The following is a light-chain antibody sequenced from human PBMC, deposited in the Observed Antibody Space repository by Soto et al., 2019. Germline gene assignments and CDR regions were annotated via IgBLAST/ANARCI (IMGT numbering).Light chain of an antibody. Sequence: QSVLTQPPSISGAPGLRVTISCTGSGTNIGAGYDVHWYQQLPGTAPKLLMYGDSKRPSGVPDRFSTSKSGTSASLVITGLQAEDEADYYCQSYDHSLSGSWIFGGGTKLTVL. CDR2: GDS. J-gene: IGLJ2*01. CDR1: GTNIGAGYD. CDR3: QSYDHSLSGSWI. V-gene: IGLV1-40*01.